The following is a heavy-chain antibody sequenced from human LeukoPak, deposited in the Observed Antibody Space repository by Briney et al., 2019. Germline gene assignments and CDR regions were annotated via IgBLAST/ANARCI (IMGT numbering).Heavy chain of an antibody. V-gene: IGHV3-33*06. J-gene: IGHJ3*02. Sequence: GGSLRLSCAAYGFTFSSYGMHWVRQAPGKGLEWVAVIWYDGSNKYYADSVKGRFTISRDNSKNTLYLQMNSLRAEDTAVYYCANDRTYYDSSGYPTNAFDIWGQGTMVTVSS. CDR3: ANDRTYYDSSGYPTNAFDI. CDR1: GFTFSSYG. D-gene: IGHD3-22*01. CDR2: IWYDGSNK.